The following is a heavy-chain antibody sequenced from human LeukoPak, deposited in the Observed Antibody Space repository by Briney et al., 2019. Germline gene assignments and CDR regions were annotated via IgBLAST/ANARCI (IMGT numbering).Heavy chain of an antibody. CDR3: ARGTYIAAEGYFDY. CDR1: GGSISSSNW. Sequence: PSETLSLTCAVSGGSISSSNWWSWVRQPPGKGLEWIGEIYHSGSTNYNPSLKSRVTISVDKSKNQFSLKLSSVTAADTAVYYCARGTYIAAEGYFDYWGQGTLVTVSS. CDR2: IYHSGST. V-gene: IGHV4-4*02. D-gene: IGHD6-13*01. J-gene: IGHJ4*02.